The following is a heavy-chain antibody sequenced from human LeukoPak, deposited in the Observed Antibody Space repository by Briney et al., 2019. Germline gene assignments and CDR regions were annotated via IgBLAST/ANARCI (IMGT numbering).Heavy chain of an antibody. D-gene: IGHD5-12*01. CDR3: ARDSGYAYSIDY. CDR1: GYTFTGYY. Sequence: ASVKVSCKASGYTFTGYYMHWVRQAPGQGLEWMGWINPNSGGTNYAQKFQGRVTMTRDTSISTAYMELSRLRSDDTAVYYCARDSGYAYSIDYWGQGTLVTVSS. V-gene: IGHV1-2*02. J-gene: IGHJ4*02. CDR2: INPNSGGT.